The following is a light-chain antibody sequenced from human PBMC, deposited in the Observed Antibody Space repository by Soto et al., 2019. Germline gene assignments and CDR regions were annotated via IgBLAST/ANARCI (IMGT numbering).Light chain of an antibody. J-gene: IGLJ7*01. Sequence: QLVLTQPASVSGSPGQSITISCTGTSSDVGSYNLVSWYQQHPGKAPKLMIYEGSKRPSGVSNRFSGSKSGNTASLTISGLQAEDEADYYCCSYAGSSTYVFGGGTQLTVL. CDR3: CSYAGSSTYV. CDR2: EGS. V-gene: IGLV2-23*01. CDR1: SSDVGSYNL.